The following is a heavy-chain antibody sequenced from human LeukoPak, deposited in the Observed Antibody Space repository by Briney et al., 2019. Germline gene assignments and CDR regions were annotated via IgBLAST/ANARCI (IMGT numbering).Heavy chain of an antibody. CDR1: GYTFTTHG. CDR3: ARDLIEARPGWFHP. Sequence: ASVKVSCKASGYTFTTHGINWVRQAPGQGLEWMGWISAYNGNTNYAQNLQGRVTLTTDTSASTAYMELRSLRSDDTAVYYCARDLIEARPGWFHPWGQGTLVIVSS. D-gene: IGHD6-6*01. V-gene: IGHV1-18*01. J-gene: IGHJ5*02. CDR2: ISAYNGNT.